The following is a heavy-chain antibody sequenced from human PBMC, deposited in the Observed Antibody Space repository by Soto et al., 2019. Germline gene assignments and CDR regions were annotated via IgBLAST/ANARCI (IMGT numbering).Heavy chain of an antibody. CDR3: AKSRVPAARLYYYYMDV. Sequence: GGSLRLSCAASGFTFSSYGMHWVRQAPGKGLEWVAVISYDGSNKYYADSVKGRFTISRDNSKNTLYLQMNSLRAEDTAVYYCAKSRVPAARLYYYYMDVWGKGTTVTVSS. CDR1: GFTFSSYG. V-gene: IGHV3-30*18. J-gene: IGHJ6*03. CDR2: ISYDGSNK. D-gene: IGHD2-2*01.